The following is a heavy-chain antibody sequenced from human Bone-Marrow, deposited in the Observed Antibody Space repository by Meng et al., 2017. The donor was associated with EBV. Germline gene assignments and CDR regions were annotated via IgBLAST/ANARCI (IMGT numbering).Heavy chain of an antibody. D-gene: IGHD4-17*01. J-gene: IGHJ4*02. V-gene: IGHV4-34*01. CDR1: VGSFSGYY. CDR2: INHSGST. CDR3: ARRGDYGDTRVSDY. Sequence: QVELRQWGAGLLRPSGTLPLTGAVVVGSFSGYYWSWIRQPPGKGLEWIGEINHSGSTNYNPSLKSRVTISVDTSKNQFSLKLSSVTAADTAVYYCARRGDYGDTRVSDYWGQGTLVTVSS.